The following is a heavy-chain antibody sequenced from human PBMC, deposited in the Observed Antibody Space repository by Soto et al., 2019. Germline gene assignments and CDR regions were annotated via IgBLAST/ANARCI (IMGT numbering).Heavy chain of an antibody. CDR1: GGSISSGGYY. V-gene: IGHV4-31*03. Sequence: SETLSLTCTVSGGSISSGGYYWSWIRQHPGKGLEWIGYIYYSGSTYYNPSLKSRVTISVDTSKNQFSLKLSSVTAADTAVYYCARDWYGNNWFDPWGQGTLVTVSS. J-gene: IGHJ5*02. CDR2: IYYSGST. D-gene: IGHD6-13*01. CDR3: ARDWYGNNWFDP.